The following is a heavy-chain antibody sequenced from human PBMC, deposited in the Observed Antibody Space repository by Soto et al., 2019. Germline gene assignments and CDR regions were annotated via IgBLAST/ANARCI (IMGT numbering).Heavy chain of an antibody. CDR2: IWYDGSNK. CDR3: ARDLRYCSSTSCHNCFDP. J-gene: IGHJ5*02. Sequence: GGSLRLSCAASGFNFSSYGMHWVRQAPGKGLEWVAVIWYDGSNKYYADSVKGRFTISRDNSKNTLYLQMNSLRAEDTAVYYCARDLRYCSSTSCHNCFDPWGQGTLVTVSS. D-gene: IGHD2-2*01. V-gene: IGHV3-33*01. CDR1: GFNFSSYG.